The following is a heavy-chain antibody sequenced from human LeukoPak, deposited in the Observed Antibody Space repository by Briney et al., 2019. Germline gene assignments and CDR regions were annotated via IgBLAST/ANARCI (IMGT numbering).Heavy chain of an antibody. Sequence: PGGSLRLSCSASGFTFSTYAMHWVRQAPGKGLEYVSAISSNGGGTYYADSVKGRFTISRDDSKNTLYLQMNSLRAEDTAIYYCAKRPGKAAAGPFDPWGQGTLVTVSS. CDR1: GFTFSTYA. CDR2: ISSNGGGT. J-gene: IGHJ5*02. D-gene: IGHD6-13*01. CDR3: AKRPGKAAAGPFDP. V-gene: IGHV3-64*04.